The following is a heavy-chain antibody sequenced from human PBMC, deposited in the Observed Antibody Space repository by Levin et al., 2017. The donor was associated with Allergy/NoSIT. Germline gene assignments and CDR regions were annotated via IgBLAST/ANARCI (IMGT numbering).Heavy chain of an antibody. CDR3: AATTINYFDS. D-gene: IGHD1-26*01. J-gene: IGHJ4*02. V-gene: IGHV4-30-2*01. Sequence: SETLSLTCTVSGGSISSGGHSWSWIRQPPGGGLEWIAYIYHSGTTYYNPSLKSRVTISLDVSKNQISLRLSSVTAADTAVYYCAATTINYFDSWGQGTLVTVSS. CDR1: GGSISSGGHS. CDR2: IYHSGTT.